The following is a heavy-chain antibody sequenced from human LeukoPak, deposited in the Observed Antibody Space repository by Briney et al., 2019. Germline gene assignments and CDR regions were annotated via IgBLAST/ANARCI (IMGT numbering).Heavy chain of an antibody. CDR2: IGTAYDT. Sequence: GGSLRLSCVASGFTFSSYDMHWVRQGTGKGLEWVSAIGTAYDTYYAGSVKGRFTISRENAENSLYLQMNSLRAGDTAVYYCARLLGYCYGNDAFDIWGQGTMVTVSS. V-gene: IGHV3-13*01. CDR1: GFTFSSYD. CDR3: ARLLGYCYGNDAFDI. D-gene: IGHD5-18*01. J-gene: IGHJ3*02.